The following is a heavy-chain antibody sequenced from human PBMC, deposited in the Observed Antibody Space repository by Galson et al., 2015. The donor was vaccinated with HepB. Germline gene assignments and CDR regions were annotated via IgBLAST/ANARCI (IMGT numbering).Heavy chain of an antibody. CDR1: GGSISSGSYY. Sequence: TLSLTCTVSGGSISSGSYYWSWIRQPAGKGLEWIGRIYTSGSTNYNPSLKSRVTMSVDTSKNQFSLKLSSVTAADTAVYYCARDSFRAVAFDIWGQGTMVTVSS. D-gene: IGHD2-21*01. J-gene: IGHJ3*02. CDR2: IYTSGST. CDR3: ARDSFRAVAFDI. V-gene: IGHV4-61*02.